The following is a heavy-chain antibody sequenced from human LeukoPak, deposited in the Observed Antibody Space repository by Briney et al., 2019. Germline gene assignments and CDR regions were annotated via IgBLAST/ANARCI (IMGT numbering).Heavy chain of an antibody. J-gene: IGHJ4*02. CDR3: ATGGPHTSGRYNFDY. D-gene: IGHD3-22*01. CDR1: GITFNRYW. Sequence: GGSLRLSCVASGITFNRYWMHWVRQAPGKGLVWVASINFDGSVKTYAHSVKGQFTISRDNAKNTLYVQMNSLTAEDTAVYYCATGGPHTSGRYNFDYWGLGTLVTVSS. V-gene: IGHV3-74*01. CDR2: INFDGSVK.